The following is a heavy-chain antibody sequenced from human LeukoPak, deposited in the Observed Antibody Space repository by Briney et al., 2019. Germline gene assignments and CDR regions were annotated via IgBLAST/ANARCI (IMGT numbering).Heavy chain of an antibody. V-gene: IGHV4-34*01. CDR1: GGSFSGYY. D-gene: IGHD5-24*01. CDR2: INHSGST. Sequence: PSETLSLTCAVYGGSFSGYYWSWIRQPPGKGLEWIGEINHSGSTNYNPSLKSRVTLSVDTSKNQFSLKLSSVTAADTAVYYCARGQRWLQRKKGTLDYWGQGTLVTVSS. CDR3: ARGQRWLQRKKGTLDY. J-gene: IGHJ4*02.